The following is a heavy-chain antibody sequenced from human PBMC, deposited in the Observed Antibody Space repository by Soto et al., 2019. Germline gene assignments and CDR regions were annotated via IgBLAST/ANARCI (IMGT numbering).Heavy chain of an antibody. Sequence: QVQLVESGGGVVQPGRSLRLSCAASGFTFSSYALHWVRQAPGKGLEWVAVISYDGGNKYYADSVKGRFTISRDNSKNTLDLQMNSLRAEDTAVYYCARKYCSGGSCYSDYWCQGTLVTVSS. V-gene: IGHV3-30-3*01. D-gene: IGHD2-15*01. J-gene: IGHJ4*02. CDR1: GFTFSSYA. CDR3: ARKYCSGGSCYSDY. CDR2: ISYDGGNK.